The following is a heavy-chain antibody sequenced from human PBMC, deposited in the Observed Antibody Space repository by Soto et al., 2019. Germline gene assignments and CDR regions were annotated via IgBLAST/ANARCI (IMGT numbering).Heavy chain of an antibody. D-gene: IGHD6-6*01. J-gene: IGHJ4*02. V-gene: IGHV1-69*13. CDR1: GGTFSSYA. CDR3: ASHEYSSSSRQFDY. Sequence: ASVKVSCKASGGTFSSYAISWVRQAPGQGLEWMGGIIPIFGTANYAQKFQGRVTITADESTSTAYMELSSLRSEDTAVYYCASHEYSSSSRQFDYWGQGTLVTVSS. CDR2: IIPIFGTA.